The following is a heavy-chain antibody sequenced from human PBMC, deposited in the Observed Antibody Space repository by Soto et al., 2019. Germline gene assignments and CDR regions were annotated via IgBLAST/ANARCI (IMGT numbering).Heavy chain of an antibody. CDR1: GFTFSSYS. V-gene: IGHV3-48*01. D-gene: IGHD5-18*01. CDR2: ISSSSSTI. Sequence: GGSLRLSCAASGFTFSSYSMNWVRQAPGKGLEWVSYISSSSSTIYYADSVKGRFTISRDNSKNTLYLQMNSLRAEDTAVYYCARRGRRGTAMTTAILFYYYGMDVWGQGTTVTVSS. J-gene: IGHJ6*02. CDR3: ARRGRRGTAMTTAILFYYYGMDV.